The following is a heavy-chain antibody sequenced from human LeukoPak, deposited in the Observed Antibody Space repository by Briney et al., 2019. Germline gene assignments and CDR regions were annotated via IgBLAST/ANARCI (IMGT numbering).Heavy chain of an antibody. D-gene: IGHD3-3*01. CDR2: INPNSGGT. V-gene: IGHV1-2*02. CDR3: AREDLLRFLVDY. Sequence: AASVKVSCKASGYTFTGYYMHWVRQAPGQGLEWMGWINPNSGGTNYAQKFQGRVTMTRDTSISTAYMELSRLRFDDTAVYYCAREDLLRFLVDYWGQGTLVTVSS. J-gene: IGHJ4*02. CDR1: GYTFTGYY.